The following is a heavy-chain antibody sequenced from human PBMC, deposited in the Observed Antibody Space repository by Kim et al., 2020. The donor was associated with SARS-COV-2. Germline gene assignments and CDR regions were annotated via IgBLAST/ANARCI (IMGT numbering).Heavy chain of an antibody. CDR2: IIPIFGTA. CDR3: ARGESLWFGELSPDYYYYGMDV. CDR1: GGTFSSYA. V-gene: IGHV1-69*13. D-gene: IGHD3-10*01. J-gene: IGHJ6*02. Sequence: SVKVSCKASGGTFSSYAISWVRQAPGQGLEWMGGIIPIFGTANYAQKFQGRVTITADESTSTAYMELSSLRSEDTAVYYCARGESLWFGELSPDYYYYGMDVWGQGTTVTVSS.